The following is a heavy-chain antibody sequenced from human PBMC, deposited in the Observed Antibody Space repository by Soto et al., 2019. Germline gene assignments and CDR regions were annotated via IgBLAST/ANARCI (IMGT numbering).Heavy chain of an antibody. CDR1: GGSISSSSYY. V-gene: IGHV4-39*01. Sequence: SETLSLTCTVSGGSISSSSYYWGWIRQPPGKGLEWIGIIYYSGSTYYNPSLKSRVTISVDTSKNQFSLKLSSVTAADTAVYYCARQPSIAARPNWFDPWGQGTLVTVS. D-gene: IGHD6-6*01. CDR2: IYYSGST. J-gene: IGHJ5*02. CDR3: ARQPSIAARPNWFDP.